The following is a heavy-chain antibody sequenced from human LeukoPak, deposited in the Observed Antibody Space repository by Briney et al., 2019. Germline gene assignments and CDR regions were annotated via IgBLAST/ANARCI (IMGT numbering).Heavy chain of an antibody. CDR1: GFTFSSYA. CDR2: ISGSGGST. V-gene: IGHV3-23*01. Sequence: GGSLRLSCAASGFTFSSYAMSWVRQAPGKGLEWVSAISGSGGSTYYADSVKGRFTISRDNSKNTLYLQMNSLRAEDTAVYYCAKWGSSGYYKSYFDYWGQGTLVIVSS. CDR3: AKWGSSGYYKSYFDY. D-gene: IGHD3-22*01. J-gene: IGHJ4*02.